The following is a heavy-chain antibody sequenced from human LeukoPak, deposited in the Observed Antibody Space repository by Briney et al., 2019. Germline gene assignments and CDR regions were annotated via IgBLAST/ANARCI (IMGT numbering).Heavy chain of an antibody. CDR1: GFTFSDYY. CDR3: ARDQPIGYNYGYPFDN. D-gene: IGHD5-18*01. CDR2: ISSSGSTI. V-gene: IGHV3-11*04. J-gene: IGHJ4*02. Sequence: GGSLRLSCAASGFTFSDYYMSWIRQAPGKGLDCVSYISSSGSTIYYADSVKGRFTISRDNAKNSLYLQMNNLRVEDTAVYYCARDQPIGYNYGYPFDNWGQGTLVTVSS.